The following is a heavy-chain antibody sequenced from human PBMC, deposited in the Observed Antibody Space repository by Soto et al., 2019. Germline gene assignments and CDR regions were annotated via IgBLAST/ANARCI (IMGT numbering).Heavy chain of an antibody. CDR3: ARARSRGYNYGYCLDY. CDR2: IKQDGSEK. CDR1: GLSVSSYG. J-gene: IGHJ4*02. Sequence: GGSLRLSWAASGLSVSSYGMSWVRQAPGKGLEWVANIKQDGSEKYYVDSLKGRFTISRDNAKNSLYLQMTSLRAEDTAVYYCARARSRGYNYGYCLDYWGQGTLVTVSS. V-gene: IGHV3-7*01. D-gene: IGHD5-18*01.